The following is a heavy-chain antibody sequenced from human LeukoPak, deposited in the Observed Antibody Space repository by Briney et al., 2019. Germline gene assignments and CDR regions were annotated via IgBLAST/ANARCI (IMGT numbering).Heavy chain of an antibody. CDR3: ARDSDDFWSGPPRGYGMDV. CDR1: GFTFSSYV. CDR2: ISSSSSTI. J-gene: IGHJ6*02. V-gene: IGHV3-48*02. Sequence: GGSLRLSCAASGFTFSSYVMSRVRQAPGKGLEWVSYISSSSSTIYYADSVKGRFTISRDNAKNSLYLQMNSLRDEDTAVYYCARDSDDFWSGPPRGYGMDVWGQGTTVTVSS. D-gene: IGHD3-3*01.